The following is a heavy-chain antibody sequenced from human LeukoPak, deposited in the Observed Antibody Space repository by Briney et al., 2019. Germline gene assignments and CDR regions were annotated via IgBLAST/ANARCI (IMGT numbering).Heavy chain of an antibody. D-gene: IGHD1-26*01. CDR3: ARDEPSEWGDYYYGMDV. Sequence: PSETLSLTCAVYGGSFSGYYWSWIRQPPGKGLEWIGEINHSGSTNYNPSLKSRVTISADTSKNQFSLKLSSVTAADTAVYYCARDEPSEWGDYYYGMDVWGQGTTVTVSS. CDR1: GGSFSGYY. V-gene: IGHV4-34*01. J-gene: IGHJ6*02. CDR2: INHSGST.